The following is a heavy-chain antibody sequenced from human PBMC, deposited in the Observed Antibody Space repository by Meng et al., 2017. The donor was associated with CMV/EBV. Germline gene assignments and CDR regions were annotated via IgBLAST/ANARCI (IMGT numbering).Heavy chain of an antibody. J-gene: IGHJ5*02. CDR3: ARVDCSSTSCYLRFDP. CDR2: ISAYNGNT. Sequence: ASVKVSCKASGYTFTSYGISWVRQAPGQGLEWMGWISAYNGNTNYAQKLQGRVTMTTDTSTSTAYMELRSLRSDDTAVYYCARVDCSSTSCYLRFDPWGQGTMVTVSS. D-gene: IGHD2-2*01. V-gene: IGHV1-18*01. CDR1: GYTFTSYG.